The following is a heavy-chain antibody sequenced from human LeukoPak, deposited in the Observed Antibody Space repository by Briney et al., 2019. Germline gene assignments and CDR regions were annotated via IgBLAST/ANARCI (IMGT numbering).Heavy chain of an antibody. J-gene: IGHJ6*03. V-gene: IGHV1-69*01. Sequence: GSSVKVSCKASGGTFSTYATSWLRQAPGQGLEWMGGIIPIYGIANYAQKLRGRVTITADESTSTSYMEVNGLRSEDTAVYYCAREATPQTSTLYYYYYYMDVWGNGTPVTVSS. CDR3: AREATPQTSTLYYYYYYMDV. CDR2: IIPIYGIA. CDR1: GGTFSTYA. D-gene: IGHD1/OR15-1a*01.